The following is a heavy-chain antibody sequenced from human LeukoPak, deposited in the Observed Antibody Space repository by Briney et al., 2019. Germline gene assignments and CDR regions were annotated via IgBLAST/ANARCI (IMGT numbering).Heavy chain of an antibody. V-gene: IGHV3-21*01. CDR3: ARERGDPMGRGVIIKHKYYYYMDV. D-gene: IGHD3-10*01. CDR2: ISTSSSYK. CDR1: GFTFGTYG. Sequence: GGSLRLSCAASGFTFGTYGMSWVRQAPGKGLEWVSSISTSSSYKYYADSVKGRFTISRDNAKNSLYLQMNSLRAEDTAVYYCARERGDPMGRGVIIKHKYYYYMDVWGKGTTVTVSS. J-gene: IGHJ6*03.